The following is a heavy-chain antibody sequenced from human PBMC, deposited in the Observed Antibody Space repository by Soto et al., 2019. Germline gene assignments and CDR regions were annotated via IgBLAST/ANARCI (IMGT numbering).Heavy chain of an antibody. Sequence: SETMSLTCTVSGGSISGYYWSWIRTPPGKGLEWIGYTYYSGSTTYNPSLKSRVTIPLDTSKNQFSLRLSSVTAADPAVYYRARARYVSMGYYYLDSGGQGT. V-gene: IGHV4-59*01. CDR2: TYYSGST. CDR1: GGSISGYY. J-gene: IGHJ4*02. D-gene: IGHD3-10*02. CDR3: ARARYVSMGYYYLDS.